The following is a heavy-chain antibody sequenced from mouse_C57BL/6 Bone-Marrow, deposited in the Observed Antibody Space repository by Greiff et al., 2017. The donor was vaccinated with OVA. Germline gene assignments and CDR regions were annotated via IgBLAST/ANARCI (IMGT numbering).Heavy chain of an antibody. CDR1: GYTFTSSW. J-gene: IGHJ3*01. CDR3: ASAVFAY. Sequence: VQLQQPGAELVKPGASVKLSCKASGYTFTSSWMQWVKQRPGQGLEWIGEIDPSDSYTNYNQKFKGKATLTVDTSSSTAYMQLNSLTSEDSAVYYCASAVFAYWGQGTLVTVSA. V-gene: IGHV1-50*01. CDR2: IDPSDSYT.